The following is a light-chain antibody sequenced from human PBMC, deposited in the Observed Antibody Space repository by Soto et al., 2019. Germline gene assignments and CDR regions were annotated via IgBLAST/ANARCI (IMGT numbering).Light chain of an antibody. CDR3: QQYNNWSRA. V-gene: IGKV3-15*01. CDR1: QSISRY. Sequence: IVLTQSPGTLSLSPGERTTLSCRASQSISRYLAWYQQKPGQGPRLLIYGASTRATGIPARFSGSGSGTEFTLTISSLQSEDFAVYYCQQYNNWSRAFGGGTKVDIK. J-gene: IGKJ4*01. CDR2: GAS.